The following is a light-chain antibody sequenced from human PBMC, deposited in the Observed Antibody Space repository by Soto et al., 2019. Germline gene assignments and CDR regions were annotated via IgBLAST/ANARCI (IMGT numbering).Light chain of an antibody. CDR1: QGIRND. CDR3: LQDYNYPRT. CDR2: GAS. V-gene: IGKV1-6*01. J-gene: IGKJ2*01. Sequence: AIHMTQSPSSLSASVGDRVTITCRASQGIRNDLGWYQQKPGKAPQLLIYGASSLQSGVSSRSSGSGSGTDFTLTISSLQPEDFATYYCLQDYNYPRTFGQGTKLEIK.